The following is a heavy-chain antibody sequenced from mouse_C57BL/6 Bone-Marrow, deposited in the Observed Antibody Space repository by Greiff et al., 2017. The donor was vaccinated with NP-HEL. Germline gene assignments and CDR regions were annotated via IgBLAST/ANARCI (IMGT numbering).Heavy chain of an antibody. CDR2: IYPGDGDT. V-gene: IGHV1-80*01. CDR3: ARGSSGYDFDY. D-gene: IGHD3-2*02. CDR1: GYAFSSYW. J-gene: IGHJ2*01. Sequence: VNVVESGAELVKPGASVKISCKASGYAFSSYWMNWVKQRPGKGLEWIGQIYPGDGDTNYNGKFKGKATLTADKSSSTAYMQLSSLTSEDSAVYFCARGSSGYDFDYWGQGTTLTVSS.